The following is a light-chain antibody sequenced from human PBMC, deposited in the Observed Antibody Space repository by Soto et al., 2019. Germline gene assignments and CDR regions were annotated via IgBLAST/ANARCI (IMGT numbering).Light chain of an antibody. CDR2: EVR. Sequence: QSVLTQPASVSGSPGQPITISCTGTSSDIGGYDYVSWYQQRPGKAPKLMIYEVRYRPSGVSNRFSGSKSGNTASLTISGLQAEDEAVYYCCSFTRTSNHYIYGRATNVTVL. CDR1: SSDIGGYDY. CDR3: CSFTRTSNHYI. J-gene: IGLJ1*01. V-gene: IGLV2-14*01.